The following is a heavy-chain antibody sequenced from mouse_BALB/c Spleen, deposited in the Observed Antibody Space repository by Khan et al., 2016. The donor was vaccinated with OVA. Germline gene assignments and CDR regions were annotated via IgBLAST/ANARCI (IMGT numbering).Heavy chain of an antibody. Sequence: VQLKESGPGLVKPSQSLSLTCTVTGYSITSDYAWNWIRQFPGNKLEWMGYISYSGSTSYNPSLKSRISITRDTSKNQFFLQLTSVTTEDTATYYCARQNYYGYAMDYWGKGTSVTVSS. V-gene: IGHV3-2*02. CDR1: GYSITSDYA. D-gene: IGHD1-1*01. CDR3: ARQNYYGYAMDY. J-gene: IGHJ4*01. CDR2: ISYSGST.